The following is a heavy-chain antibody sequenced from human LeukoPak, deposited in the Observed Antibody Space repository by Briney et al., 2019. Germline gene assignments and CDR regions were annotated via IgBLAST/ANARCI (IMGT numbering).Heavy chain of an antibody. CDR2: IIPILGIA. CDR3: ASPMRYDILTGYHGMDV. J-gene: IGHJ6*02. D-gene: IGHD3-9*01. V-gene: IGHV1-69*04. CDR1: GGTFSSYG. Sequence: SVKVSCKASGGTFSSYGISWVRQAPGQGLEWMGRIIPILGIANYAQKFQGRVTITADKSTSTAYMELSSLRSEDTAVYYCASPMRYDILTGYHGMDVWGQGTTVTVSS.